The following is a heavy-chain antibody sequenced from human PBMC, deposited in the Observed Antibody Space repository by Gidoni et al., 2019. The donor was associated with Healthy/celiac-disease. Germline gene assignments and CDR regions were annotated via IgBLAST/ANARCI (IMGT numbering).Heavy chain of an antibody. CDR1: GGSISSSIYY. D-gene: IGHD3-10*01. CDR3: ARQRKVRGVIPNWFDP. V-gene: IGHV4-39*01. Sequence: QLQLQESGPGMVQPSETLSLTRTVSGGSISSSIYYWGWIRQPPGKGLEWIGRIYYSVSTYYNPSLKSRVTISVDTSKNQFSLKLRSVTAADTAVYYCARQRKVRGVIPNWFDPWGQGTLVTDSS. J-gene: IGHJ5*02. CDR2: IYYSVST.